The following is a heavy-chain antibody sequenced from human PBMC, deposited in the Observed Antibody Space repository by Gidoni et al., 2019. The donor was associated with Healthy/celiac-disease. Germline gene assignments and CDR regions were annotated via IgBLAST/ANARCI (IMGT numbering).Heavy chain of an antibody. CDR3: ARDQRGSYSIAD. CDR1: GFTFSSYS. V-gene: IGHV3-21*01. Sequence: EVQLVESGGGLVKPGGSLRLSCPASGFTFSSYSMNWVRQAPGKGLEWVSSISSSSSYIYYADSVKGRFTISRDNAKNSLYLQMNSLRAEDTAVYYCARDQRGSYSIADWGQGTLVTVSS. CDR2: ISSSSSYI. J-gene: IGHJ4*02. D-gene: IGHD1-26*01.